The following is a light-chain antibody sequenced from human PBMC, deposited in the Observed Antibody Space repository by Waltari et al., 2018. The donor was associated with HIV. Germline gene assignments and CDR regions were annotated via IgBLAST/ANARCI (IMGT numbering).Light chain of an antibody. V-gene: IGKV4-1*01. J-gene: IGKJ4*01. CDR1: PSVLDSPNNKNY. CDR3: QQYYSSPLT. CDR2: GAS. Sequence: DIVMTQSPDSLAVFLGERATINCKSSPSVLDSPNNKNYLAWYQQKPGQPPKLLFYGASTRETGVPDRFSGSGSGTDFTLTISSLQAEDVAVYYCQQYYSSPLTFGGGTKVEIK.